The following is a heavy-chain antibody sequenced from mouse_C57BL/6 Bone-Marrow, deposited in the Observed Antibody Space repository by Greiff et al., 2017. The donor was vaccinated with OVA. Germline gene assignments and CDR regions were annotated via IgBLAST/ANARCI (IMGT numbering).Heavy chain of an antibody. V-gene: IGHV5-9*01. CDR3: ARHDDSYYWYFDG. J-gene: IGHJ1*03. Sequence: EVKLMESGGGLVKPGGSLKLSCAASGFTFSSYTMSWVRQTPEKRLEWVATISGGGGNTYYPDSVKGRFTISRDNATNTLYLALSRLRSEDTSLDYCARHDDSYYWYFDGWGTGTTVTVSS. D-gene: IGHD2-3*01. CDR1: GFTFSSYT. CDR2: ISGGGGNT.